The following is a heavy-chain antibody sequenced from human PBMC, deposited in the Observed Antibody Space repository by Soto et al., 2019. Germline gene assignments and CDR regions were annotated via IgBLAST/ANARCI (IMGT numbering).Heavy chain of an antibody. Sequence: SASLYLGCTVSCCSMTSGDYDGCWNRQPPGKGLEWIGYIYYSGSTYYNPSLKSRVTISVYTYKNQFSLNLSSVTAADTAVYYCARCGRVTMIVVASWGDGTLVTVSS. CDR1: CCSMTSGDYD. J-gene: IGHJ5*01. CDR2: IYYSGST. CDR3: ARCGRVTMIVVAS. D-gene: IGHD3-22*01. V-gene: IGHV4-30-4*01.